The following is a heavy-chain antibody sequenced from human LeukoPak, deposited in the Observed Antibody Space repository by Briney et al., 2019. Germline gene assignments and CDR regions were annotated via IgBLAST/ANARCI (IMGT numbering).Heavy chain of an antibody. V-gene: IGHV4-59*12. CDR3: ARDQSPNYYGSGSYSNWFDP. Sequence: PSETLSLTCTVSGDSINNYFWTWMRQPPGKGLEWIGYIYYSGSTNYNPSLKSRVTISVDTSKNQFSLKLSSVTAADTAVYYCARDQSPNYYGSGSYSNWFDPWGQGTLVTVSS. J-gene: IGHJ5*02. D-gene: IGHD3-10*01. CDR2: IYYSGST. CDR1: GDSINNYF.